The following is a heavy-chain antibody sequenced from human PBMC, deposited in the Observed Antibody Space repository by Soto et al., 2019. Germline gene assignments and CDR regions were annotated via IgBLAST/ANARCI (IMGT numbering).Heavy chain of an antibody. CDR2: ISAYNGNT. V-gene: IGHV1-18*01. J-gene: IGHJ5*02. D-gene: IGHD3-3*01. CDR1: GYTFTSYG. Sequence: ASVKVSCKASGYTFTSYGISWVRQAPGQGLEWMGWISAYNGNTNYAQKLQGRVTMTTDTSTSTAYMELRSLRSDDTAVYYCAREDDFWSGRNWFDPWGQGTLVTVSS. CDR3: AREDDFWSGRNWFDP.